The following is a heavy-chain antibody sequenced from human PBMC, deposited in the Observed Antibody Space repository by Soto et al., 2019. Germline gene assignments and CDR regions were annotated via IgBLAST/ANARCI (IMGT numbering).Heavy chain of an antibody. V-gene: IGHV3-53*01. CDR2: ILSGRST. CDR1: GFTVSINY. D-gene: IGHD3-10*01. J-gene: IGHJ6*03. Sequence: GGSLRLSFAASGFTVSINYMSCVLQAPGNXLAWVSVILSGRSTQYADSVKGRFTISRNNSKNTLYIQMNSMRADDTAVYYCARDIARVRGVIFTGYYYMDVWGKGTTVTVSS. CDR3: ARDIARVRGVIFTGYYYMDV.